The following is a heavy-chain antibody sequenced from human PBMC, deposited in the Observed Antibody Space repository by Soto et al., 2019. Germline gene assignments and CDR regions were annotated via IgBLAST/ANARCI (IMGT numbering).Heavy chain of an antibody. CDR3: AKVPDSSGYYYILDY. CDR2: ISGSGGST. J-gene: IGHJ4*02. CDR1: GFTFGSYA. V-gene: IGHV3-23*01. Sequence: GGSLSLSCAASGFTFGSYAMSWVRQAPGKGLEWVSAISGSGGSTYYADSVKGRFTISRDNSKNTLYLQMNSLRAEDTAVYYCAKVPDSSGYYYILDYWGQGTLVTVSS. D-gene: IGHD3-22*01.